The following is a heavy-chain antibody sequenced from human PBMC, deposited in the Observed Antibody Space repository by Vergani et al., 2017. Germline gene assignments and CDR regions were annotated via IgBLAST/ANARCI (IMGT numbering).Heavy chain of an antibody. J-gene: IGHJ4*02. V-gene: IGHV1-2*02. CDR3: ARDLRFLEPTYYFDY. CDR1: GGPFSSYA. D-gene: IGHD3-3*01. Sequence: QVQLVQSGAEVKKPGSSVKVSCKASGGPFSSYAISWVRQAPGQGLEWMGWINPNSGGTNYAQKFQGRVTMTRDTSISTAYMELSRLSSDDTAVYYCARDLRFLEPTYYFDYWGQGTLVTVSS. CDR2: INPNSGGT.